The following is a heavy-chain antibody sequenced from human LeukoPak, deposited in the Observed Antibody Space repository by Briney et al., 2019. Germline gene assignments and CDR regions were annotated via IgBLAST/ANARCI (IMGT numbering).Heavy chain of an antibody. CDR2: ISRSGDSI. Sequence: GGSLRLSCSAPGFTFSSYAMHWVRQAPGKRLDYVSAISRSGDSIYYADSVKGRISISRDNSKNTLYLQMSSLRAEDTAVYYCVKGTYTAAHWGQGTLVTVSS. J-gene: IGHJ4*02. CDR3: VKGTYTAAH. D-gene: IGHD1-14*01. CDR1: GFTFSSYA. V-gene: IGHV3-64D*06.